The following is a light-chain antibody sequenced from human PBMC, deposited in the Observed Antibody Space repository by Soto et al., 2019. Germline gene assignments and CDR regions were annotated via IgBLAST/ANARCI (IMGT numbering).Light chain of an antibody. Sequence: QSALTQPASVSGSPGQSIAISCTGTSSDVGAYNSVSWYQQYPGKAPKLMIHDVSNRPSGVSVRFSGSKSGNTASLTISGLQAEDEADYYCSSYTSSNSYVFGSGTKLTVL. V-gene: IGLV2-14*01. CDR1: SSDVGAYNS. CDR3: SSYTSSNSYV. CDR2: DVS. J-gene: IGLJ1*01.